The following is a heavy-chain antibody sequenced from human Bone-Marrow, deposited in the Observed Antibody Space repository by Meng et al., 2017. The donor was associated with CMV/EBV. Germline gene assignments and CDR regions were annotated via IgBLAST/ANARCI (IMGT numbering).Heavy chain of an antibody. Sequence: GESLKISCAASGFTFSSYWMSWVRQAPGKGLEWVANIKQDGSEKYYVDSVKGRFTISRDNAKNSLYLQMNSLRAEDTAVYYCAKDIVVVVAARLHYGMDVWVQGTTVTVSS. CDR3: AKDIVVVVAARLHYGMDV. D-gene: IGHD2-15*01. CDR2: IKQDGSEK. CDR1: GFTFSSYW. V-gene: IGHV3-7*01. J-gene: IGHJ6*02.